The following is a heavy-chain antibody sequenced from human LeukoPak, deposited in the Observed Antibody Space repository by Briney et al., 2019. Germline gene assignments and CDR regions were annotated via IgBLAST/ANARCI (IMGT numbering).Heavy chain of an antibody. V-gene: IGHV2-70*01. Sequence: ESGPTLVNPTQTLTLTCTFSGFSLPTSGVWVSWIRQPQGKALEWLALIDWDDNKYYNTSLKTRLTISKGTSKNQVVLTMINMDSVDTATYFCARFLYGDSASYFDKWGQGSLVIVSS. CDR3: ARFLYGDSASYFDK. J-gene: IGHJ4*02. CDR2: IDWDDNK. CDR1: GFSLPTSGVW. D-gene: IGHD4-17*01.